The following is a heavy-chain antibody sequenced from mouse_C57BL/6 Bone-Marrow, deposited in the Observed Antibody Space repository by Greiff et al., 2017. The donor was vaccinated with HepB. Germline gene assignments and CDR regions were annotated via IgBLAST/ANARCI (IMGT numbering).Heavy chain of an antibody. CDR1: GYTFTDYE. J-gene: IGHJ2*01. CDR2: IDPETGGT. Sequence: QVQLKQSGAELVRPGASVTLSCKASGYTFTDYEMHWVKQTPVHGLEWIGAIDPETGGTAYNQKFKGKAILTADKSSSTAYMELRSLTSGDSAVYYCTRRTMITTWYFDYWGQGTTLTVSS. V-gene: IGHV1-15*01. D-gene: IGHD2-4*01. CDR3: TRRTMITTWYFDY.